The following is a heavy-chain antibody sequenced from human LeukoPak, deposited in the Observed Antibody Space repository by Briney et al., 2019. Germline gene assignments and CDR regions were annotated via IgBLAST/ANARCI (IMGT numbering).Heavy chain of an antibody. Sequence: SETLSLTCAVYGGSFSGYYWSWIRQPPGKGLEWIGEINHSGSTNYNPSLKSRVTISVDTSKNQFSLKLSSVTAADTAVYYCARRPAGSRFDYWGQGTLVTVSS. D-gene: IGHD3-10*01. CDR1: GGSFSGYY. CDR2: INHSGST. J-gene: IGHJ4*02. V-gene: IGHV4-34*01. CDR3: ARRPAGSRFDY.